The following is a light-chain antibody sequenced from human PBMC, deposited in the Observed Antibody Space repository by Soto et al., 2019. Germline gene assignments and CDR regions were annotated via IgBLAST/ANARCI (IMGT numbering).Light chain of an antibody. CDR3: QQYETSLGWT. V-gene: IGKV3-20*01. CDR2: GAX. Sequence: LLTQPGGAVSLSPGERSTLCCRASQLVSSTYLALYPQKTGQAPRLLXXGAXSRATGIPTRFSGSGSGTDFTLSITRLEPEDFAVYYCQQYETSLGWTFGQGTKVDI. J-gene: IGKJ1*01. CDR1: QLVSSTY.